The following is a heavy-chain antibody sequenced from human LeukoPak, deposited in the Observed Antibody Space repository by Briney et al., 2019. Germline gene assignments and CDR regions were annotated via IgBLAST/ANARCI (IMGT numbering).Heavy chain of an antibody. J-gene: IGHJ4*02. CDR3: ARGLFGSSYSSGWYLMGY. Sequence: GGSLRLSCAASGFTFSSYAMHWVRQAPGKGLEHVSSISNNGGTTYYANSVKGRFTISRDNSKNTLYLQMGSLRAEDTAVYYCARGLFGSSYSSGWYLMGYRGQGTLVPVSS. D-gene: IGHD6-19*01. CDR1: GFTFSSYA. V-gene: IGHV3-64*01. CDR2: ISNNGGTT.